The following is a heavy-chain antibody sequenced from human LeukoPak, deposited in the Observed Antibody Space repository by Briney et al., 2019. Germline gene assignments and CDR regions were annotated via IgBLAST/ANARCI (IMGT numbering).Heavy chain of an antibody. V-gene: IGHV4-34*01. D-gene: IGHD5-18*01. CDR3: ARARRGYSYGPGNYFDY. CDR2: INHSGST. Sequence: SETPSLTCAVYGGSFSGYYWSWIRQPPGKGLEWIGEINHSGSTNYNPSLKSRVTISVDTSKNQFSLKLSSVTAADTAVYYCARARRGYSYGPGNYFDYWGQGTLVTVSS. CDR1: GGSFSGYY. J-gene: IGHJ4*02.